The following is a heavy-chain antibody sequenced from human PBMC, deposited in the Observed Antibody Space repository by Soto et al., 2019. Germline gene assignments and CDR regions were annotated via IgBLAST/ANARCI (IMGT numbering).Heavy chain of an antibody. CDR2: IYYSGST. CDR1: GGSISSGDYY. D-gene: IGHD6-19*01. Sequence: QVQLQESGPGLVKPSQTLSLTCTVSGGSISSGDYYWSWIRQPPGKGLEWIGYIYYSGSTYYNPSRKSRVTISVDTSKNQFSLKLSSVTAADTAVYYCARDSSAVAGLYYFDYWGQGTLVTVSS. J-gene: IGHJ4*02. CDR3: ARDSSAVAGLYYFDY. V-gene: IGHV4-30-4*01.